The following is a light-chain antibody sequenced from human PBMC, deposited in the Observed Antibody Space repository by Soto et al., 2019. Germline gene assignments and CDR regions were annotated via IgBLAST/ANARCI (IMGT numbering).Light chain of an antibody. V-gene: IGLV2-18*02. J-gene: IGLJ3*02. CDR1: SSDVGSYNR. CDR2: EVS. CDR3: SSFTSSNTWV. Sequence: QSALTQPPSVSGSPGQSVTFSCTGTSSDVGSYNRVSWYQQPPGTAPKLIIYEVSNRPSGVPDRFFGSKSGNTASLTISGLQAEDEADYYCSSFTSSNTWVFGGGTKVTVL.